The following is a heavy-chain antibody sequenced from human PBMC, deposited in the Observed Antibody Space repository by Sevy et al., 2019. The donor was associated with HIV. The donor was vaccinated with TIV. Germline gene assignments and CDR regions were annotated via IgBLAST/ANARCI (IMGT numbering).Heavy chain of an antibody. CDR2: IYSGGST. J-gene: IGHJ4*02. V-gene: IGHV3-53*01. CDR1: GFTASSNY. D-gene: IGHD1-26*01. CDR3: ARVVRLGCSGTYWYHFDY. Sequence: GGSLRLSCAASGFTASSNYMSWVRQAPEKGLEWVSVIYSGGSTYYADSVKGRLTISRDISMNTFYLQMNSLRAEDTAVYYCARVVRLGCSGTYWYHFDYWGQGTLVTVSS.